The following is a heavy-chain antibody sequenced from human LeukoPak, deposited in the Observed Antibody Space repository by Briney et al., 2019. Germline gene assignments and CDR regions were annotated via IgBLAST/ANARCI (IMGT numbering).Heavy chain of an antibody. J-gene: IGHJ5*02. D-gene: IGHD3-10*01. CDR3: ARQPGAGWFDP. CDR2: INPGDSDT. V-gene: IGHV5-51*01. CDR1: GYKFTNYW. Sequence: RGESLKISCKGSGYKFTNYWIGWVRQVPGKGLEWMAIINPGDSDTRYSPSFQGQVTISADKSISTVYLQWGSLKASDTAMYYCARQPGAGWFDPWGQGTLVTVSS.